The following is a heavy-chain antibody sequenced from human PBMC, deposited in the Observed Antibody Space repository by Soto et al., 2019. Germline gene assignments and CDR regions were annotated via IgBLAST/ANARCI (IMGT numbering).Heavy chain of an antibody. J-gene: IGHJ6*03. D-gene: IGHD2-15*01. CDR1: GGSISSSVYY. CDR3: ARGLLSGRLYYFFLAV. CDR2: VYFGGGT. V-gene: IGHV4-39*01. Sequence: PETLSLTCTVSGGSISSSVYYWGWMRQPPGKGLEWIGSVYFGGGTYQNPSLKSRVTISVDTSKKWFSLRLSSVSAADTAVYYCARGLLSGRLYYFFLAVSGKRTTVPVSS.